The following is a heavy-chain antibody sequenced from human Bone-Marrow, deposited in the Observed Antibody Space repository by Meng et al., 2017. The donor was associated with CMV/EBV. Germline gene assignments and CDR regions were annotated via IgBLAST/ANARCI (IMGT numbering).Heavy chain of an antibody. CDR1: GGSISSGGYY. D-gene: IGHD1-26*01. Sequence: LRLSCTVSGGSISSGGYYWSWIRQPPGKGLEWIGEINHSGSTYYNPSLKSRVTISVDTSKNQFSLKLSSVTAADTAVYYCARRVGATTIDYWGQGTRVTVSS. J-gene: IGHJ4*02. CDR2: INHSGST. V-gene: IGHV4-39*01. CDR3: ARRVGATTIDY.